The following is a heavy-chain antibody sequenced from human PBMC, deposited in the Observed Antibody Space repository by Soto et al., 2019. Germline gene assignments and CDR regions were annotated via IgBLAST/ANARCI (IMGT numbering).Heavy chain of an antibody. CDR1: GGSTSSSSYY. J-gene: IGHJ4*02. V-gene: IGHV4-61*05. CDR2: IYYSGST. CDR3: ARLDDFWSGYWDY. Sequence: PSETLSLTCTVSGGSTSSSSYYWGWIRQPPGKGLEWIGYIYYSGSTNYKNYLKSRVNISVDTSKKQFSLKLSSVTAADTAVYYCARLDDFWSGYWDYWGQGTLVTVSS. D-gene: IGHD3-3*01.